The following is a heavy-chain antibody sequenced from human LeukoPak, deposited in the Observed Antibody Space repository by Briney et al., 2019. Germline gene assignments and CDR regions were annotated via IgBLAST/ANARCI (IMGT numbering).Heavy chain of an antibody. Sequence: GGSLRLSCAASGFTVSSNYMSWVRQAPGKGLEWVSVIYSGGSTYYADSVKGRFTISRDNSKNTLYLQMNSLRAEDTAVYYCAKNGFDFWSGYYSFFGYWGQGTLVTVSS. D-gene: IGHD3-3*01. J-gene: IGHJ4*02. CDR1: GFTVSSNY. CDR2: IYSGGST. CDR3: AKNGFDFWSGYYSFFGY. V-gene: IGHV3-53*01.